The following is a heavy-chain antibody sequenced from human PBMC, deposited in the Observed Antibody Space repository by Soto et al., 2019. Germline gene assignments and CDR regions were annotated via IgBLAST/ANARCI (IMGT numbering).Heavy chain of an antibody. CDR1: GFTFSSYT. CDR3: AGRSGTRHYYYYMDV. Sequence: GGSLRLSCAASGFTFSSYTMSWVRQAPGKGLEWVSAISGSGGSTYYADSVKGRFTISRDNSKNTLYLQMNSLRAEDTAVYYCAGRSGTRHYYYYMDVWGKGTTVTVSS. J-gene: IGHJ6*03. D-gene: IGHD3-3*01. V-gene: IGHV3-23*01. CDR2: ISGSGGST.